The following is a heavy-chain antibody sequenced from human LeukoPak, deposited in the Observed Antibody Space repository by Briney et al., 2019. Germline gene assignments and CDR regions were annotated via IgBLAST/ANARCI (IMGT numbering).Heavy chain of an antibody. J-gene: IGHJ4*02. CDR2: ISSSSKYI. Sequence: PGGSLRLSCAASGFTFSSYSMNWVRQAPGKGLEWVSSISSSSKYIYYADSVKGRFTISRDNAKNTLYLQMNSLRAEDTAVYYCAREGMAYDFWSGSDYWGQGTLVTVSS. CDR3: AREGMAYDFWSGSDY. CDR1: GFTFSSYS. V-gene: IGHV3-21*01. D-gene: IGHD3-3*01.